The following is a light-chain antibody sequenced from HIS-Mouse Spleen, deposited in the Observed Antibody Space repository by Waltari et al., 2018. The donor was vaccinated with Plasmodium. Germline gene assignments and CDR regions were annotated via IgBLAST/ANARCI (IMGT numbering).Light chain of an antibody. Sequence: SYKLTQPPSVSVSPGQTARITCSGDALPKKYAYWYQQKSGQAPVLVSYEDSKRTSGIPERFSGSSSGTMATLTISGAQVEDEADYYCYSTDSSGNHRVFGGGTKLTVL. CDR1: ALPKKY. J-gene: IGLJ3*02. CDR3: YSTDSSGNHRV. V-gene: IGLV3-10*01. CDR2: EDS.